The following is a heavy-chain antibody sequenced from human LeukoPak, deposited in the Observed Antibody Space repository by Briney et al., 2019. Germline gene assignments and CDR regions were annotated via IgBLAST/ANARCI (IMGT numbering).Heavy chain of an antibody. Sequence: PGGSQRLSCAVSGITLSNYGMSWVRQAPGKGLEWVAGISDSGGRTNYADSVKGRFTISRDNPKNTLYLQMNSLRAEDTAVYFCAKRGVVIRVILVGFHKEAYYFDSWGQGALVTVSS. D-gene: IGHD3-22*01. CDR1: GITLSNYG. J-gene: IGHJ4*02. V-gene: IGHV3-23*01. CDR2: ISDSGGRT. CDR3: AKRGVVIRVILVGFHKEAYYFDS.